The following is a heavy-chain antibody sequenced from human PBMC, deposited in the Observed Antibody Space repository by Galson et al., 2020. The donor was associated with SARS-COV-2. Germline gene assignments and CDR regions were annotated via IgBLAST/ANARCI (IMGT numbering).Heavy chain of an antibody. J-gene: IGHJ4*02. Sequence: SETLSLTCTVSGGSISSSNYYWGWIRQPQGKGLEWIGSIYYSGSTYYNPSLKSRVTISVDTSKNQFSLKLSSVTAADTAVYYCVLLPVIVGGVEIDYWGQGTLVTVSS. CDR1: GGSISSSNYY. D-gene: IGHD3-10*01. CDR2: IYYSGST. CDR3: VLLPVIVGGVEIDY. V-gene: IGHV4-39*01.